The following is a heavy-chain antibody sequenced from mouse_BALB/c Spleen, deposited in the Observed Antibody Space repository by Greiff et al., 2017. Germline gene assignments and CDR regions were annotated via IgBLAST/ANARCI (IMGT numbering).Heavy chain of an antibody. J-gene: IGHJ4*01. V-gene: IGHV5-17*02. D-gene: IGHD2-10*01. Sequence: EVKLVESGGGLVQPGGSRKLSCAASGFTFSSFGMHWVRQAPEKGLEWVAYISSGSSTIYYADTVKGRFTISRDNPKNTLFLQMTSLRSEDTAMYYCARALLREYAMDYWGQGTSVTVSS. CDR1: GFTFSSFG. CDR3: ARALLREYAMDY. CDR2: ISSGSSTI.